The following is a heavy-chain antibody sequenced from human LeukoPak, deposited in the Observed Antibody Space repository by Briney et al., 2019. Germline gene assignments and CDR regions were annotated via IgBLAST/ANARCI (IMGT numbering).Heavy chain of an antibody. Sequence: GGSLRLSCAAPGFTFSTYGMHWVRQAPGKGLEWVAVISYDGSDKYYADSVKGRFTISRDNSKNTLYLQMNSLRAEDTAVYYCAKDHTSSWYYFDYWGQGTLVTVSS. CDR3: AKDHTSSWYYFDY. CDR2: ISYDGSDK. V-gene: IGHV3-30*18. J-gene: IGHJ4*02. D-gene: IGHD6-13*01. CDR1: GFTFSTYG.